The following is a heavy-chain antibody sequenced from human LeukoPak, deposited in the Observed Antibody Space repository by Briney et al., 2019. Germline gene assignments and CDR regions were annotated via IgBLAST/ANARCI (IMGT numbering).Heavy chain of an antibody. CDR2: ISSGSTYI. CDR3: ARDKNGVFGI. J-gene: IGHJ3*02. V-gene: IGHV3-11*04. Sequence: GGSLRLSCAASGFTFSDSYMSWIRQVPGKGLEWVSSISSGSTYIYNADSVQGRFTISRDNAKNSLFLLVNSLRAEDTAVYYCARDKNGVFGIWGQGTMVTVSS. D-gene: IGHD3-3*01. CDR1: GFTFSDSY.